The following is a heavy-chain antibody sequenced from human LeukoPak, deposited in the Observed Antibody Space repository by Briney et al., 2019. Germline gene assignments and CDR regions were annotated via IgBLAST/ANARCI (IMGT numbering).Heavy chain of an antibody. CDR2: ISDYSGNT. D-gene: IGHD4-11*01. CDR3: AREGATDYYFDP. Sequence: AASVKVSCKASGYSLSSNGISWARQAPGQGLEWMGWISDYSGNTKYVQNFQDRVTLTTDRSTNTAYMELRSLRSDDTAVYYCAREGATDYYFDPWGQGTLVTVSS. V-gene: IGHV1-18*01. CDR1: GYSLSSNG. J-gene: IGHJ4*02.